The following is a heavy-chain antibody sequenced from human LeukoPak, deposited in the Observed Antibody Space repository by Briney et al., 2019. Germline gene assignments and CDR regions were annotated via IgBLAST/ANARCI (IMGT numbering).Heavy chain of an antibody. CDR2: MNPNSGNT. V-gene: IGHV1-8*01. CDR1: GYTFTSYD. Sequence: ASVKVSCKASGYTFTSYDINWVRQATRQGLEWMGWMNPNSGNTGYAQKFQGRVTMTRNTSISTAYMELSSLRSEDTAVYYCARARSYRYCSGGSCYSKYNWFDPWGQGTLVTVSS. D-gene: IGHD2-15*01. J-gene: IGHJ5*02. CDR3: ARARSYRYCSGGSCYSKYNWFDP.